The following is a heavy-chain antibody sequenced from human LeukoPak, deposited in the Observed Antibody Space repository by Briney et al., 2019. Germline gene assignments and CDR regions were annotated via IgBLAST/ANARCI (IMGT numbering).Heavy chain of an antibody. J-gene: IGHJ3*02. D-gene: IGHD3/OR15-3a*01. CDR3: ARHRLDLGSHDAFDI. V-gene: IGHV5-51*01. Sequence: GGSLQISCQGSGSSFTRYWSGWVRQVPGKGLEWMGIIYPGDSDTRYSPSLQGRVPLSAAKSLRTAYLQWSSLKASDTAMYYWARHRLDLGSHDAFDIWGQGTMVTVSS. CDR2: IYPGDSDT. CDR1: GSSFTRYW.